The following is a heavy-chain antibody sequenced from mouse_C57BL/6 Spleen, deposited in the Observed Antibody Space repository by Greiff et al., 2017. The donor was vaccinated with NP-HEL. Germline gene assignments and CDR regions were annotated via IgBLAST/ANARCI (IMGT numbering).Heavy chain of an antibody. CDR3: ARKGNWDGAWFAY. CDR2: IYPGSGST. D-gene: IGHD4-1*01. J-gene: IGHJ3*01. Sequence: QVQLQQPGAELVKPGASVKMSCKASGYTFTSYWITWVKQRPGQGLEWIGDIYPGSGSTNYNEKFKSKATLTVDTSSNTAYMQLSSLISEDYAVYYCARKGNWDGAWFAYWGQGTLVTVSA. V-gene: IGHV1-55*01. CDR1: GYTFTSYW.